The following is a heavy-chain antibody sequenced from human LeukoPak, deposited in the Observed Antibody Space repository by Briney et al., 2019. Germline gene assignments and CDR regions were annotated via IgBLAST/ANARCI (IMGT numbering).Heavy chain of an antibody. CDR2: INHSGST. D-gene: IGHD3-22*01. Sequence: SETLSLTCAVYGGSFSGYYWSWIRQPPGKGLEWIGEINHSGSTNYNPSLKSRVTISVDTSKNQFSLKLSSVTAADTAVYYCAREDPHYDSSGSVGFDYWGQGTLVTVSS. J-gene: IGHJ4*02. V-gene: IGHV4-34*01. CDR3: AREDPHYDSSGSVGFDY. CDR1: GGSFSGYY.